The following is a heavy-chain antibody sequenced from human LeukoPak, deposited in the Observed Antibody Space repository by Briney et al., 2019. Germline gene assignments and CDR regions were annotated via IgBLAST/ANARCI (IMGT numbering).Heavy chain of an antibody. D-gene: IGHD3-22*01. CDR2: IIPIFGTA. J-gene: IGHJ6*03. CDR1: GGTFSSYD. V-gene: IGHV1-69*05. Sequence: SVKVSCKASGGTFSSYDISWVRQAPGQGLEWMGRIIPIFGTANYAQKFQGRVTITTDEPTSTAYMELSSLRSEDTAVYYCARVRDYYDSRMYYYYYMDVWGKGTTVTVSS. CDR3: ARVRDYYDSRMYYYYYMDV.